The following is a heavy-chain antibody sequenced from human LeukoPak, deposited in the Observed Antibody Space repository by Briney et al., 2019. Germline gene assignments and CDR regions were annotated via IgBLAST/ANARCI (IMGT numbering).Heavy chain of an antibody. Sequence: PGGSLRLSCAASGFTFDDYGMSWVRQAPGKGQEWVSGINWNGGSTGYADSVKGRFTISRDNAKNSLYLQMNSLRAEDTALYYCVGGNRYYDSSGYSDPFDYWGQGTLVTVSS. V-gene: IGHV3-20*04. CDR2: INWNGGST. CDR1: GFTFDDYG. CDR3: VGGNRYYDSSGYSDPFDY. J-gene: IGHJ4*02. D-gene: IGHD3-22*01.